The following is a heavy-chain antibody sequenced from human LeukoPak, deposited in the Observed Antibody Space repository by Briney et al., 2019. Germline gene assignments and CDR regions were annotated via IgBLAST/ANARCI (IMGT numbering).Heavy chain of an antibody. D-gene: IGHD5-12*01. CDR1: GFTFSSYA. V-gene: IGHV3-23*01. CDR2: ISGSGGST. Sequence: PGGSLRLSCAASGFTFSSYAMSWVRQAPGKGLEWVSAISGSGGSTYYADSVKGRFTISRDNSKNTLYLQMNSLRAEDTAVYYCAKDRYSGYAPYYFDYWGQGTLVTVSS. CDR3: AKDRYSGYAPYYFDY. J-gene: IGHJ4*02.